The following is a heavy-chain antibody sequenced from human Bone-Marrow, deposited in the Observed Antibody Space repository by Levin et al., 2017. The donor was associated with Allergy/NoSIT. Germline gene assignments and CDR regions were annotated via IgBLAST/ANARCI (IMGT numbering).Heavy chain of an antibody. Sequence: GESLKISCMASGYTFTSYGISWVRQAPGQGFEWMGWASTYNGAKNYAQKFQDRVTMTTDTSTNTAYMELRSLRSDDTAMYYWARYCSGGTCSVFDYWGQGTLVTVSS. V-gene: IGHV1-18*01. D-gene: IGHD2-15*01. CDR1: GYTFTSYG. CDR3: ARYCSGGTCSVFDY. CDR2: ASTYNGAK. J-gene: IGHJ4*02.